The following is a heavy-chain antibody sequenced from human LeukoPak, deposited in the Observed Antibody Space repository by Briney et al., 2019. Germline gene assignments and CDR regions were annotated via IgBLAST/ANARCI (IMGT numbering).Heavy chain of an antibody. CDR1: GFTFSSYG. Sequence: GGSLRLSCAASGFTFSSYGMHWVRQAPGKGLEWVAVISYDGSNKYYADSVKGRFTISRDNAKNTLYLQMNSLRAEDTAVYYCVRDWGYDSSGYWQKYFDTWGQGTLVTVSS. D-gene: IGHD3-22*01. J-gene: IGHJ4*02. V-gene: IGHV3-30*03. CDR3: VRDWGYDSSGYWQKYFDT. CDR2: ISYDGSNK.